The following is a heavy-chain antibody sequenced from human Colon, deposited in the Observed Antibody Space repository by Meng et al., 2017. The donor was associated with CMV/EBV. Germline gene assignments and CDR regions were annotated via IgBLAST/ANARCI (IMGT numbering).Heavy chain of an antibody. CDR3: VKDSRDFGSGLNPYHFDS. J-gene: IGHJ4*02. Sequence: GGSLRLSCAVSGFTFNNYAMHWVRQRPGKGLEWVSGISWNSGTAGYGVSVQGRFTTSRDNAKNSLYLQLNVVRPEDTALYYCVKDSRDFGSGLNPYHFDSWGQGTLVTVSS. V-gene: IGHV3-9*01. CDR2: ISWNSGTA. CDR1: GFTFNNYA. D-gene: IGHD3-10*01.